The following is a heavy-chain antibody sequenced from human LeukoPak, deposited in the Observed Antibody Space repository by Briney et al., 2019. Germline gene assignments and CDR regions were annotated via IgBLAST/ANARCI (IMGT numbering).Heavy chain of an antibody. CDR1: GYTFTSYG. D-gene: IGHD1-26*01. J-gene: IGHJ4*02. CDR3: ARLGGGSYYNFYFDY. V-gene: IGHV1-18*01. CDR2: ISAYNGNT. Sequence: PGASVKVSCKASGYTFTSYGISWVRQAPGQGLEWMGRISAYNGNTNYAQKLQGRVTMTTDTSTSTAYMELRSLRSDDTAVYYCARLGGGSYYNFYFDYWGQGTLDTVSS.